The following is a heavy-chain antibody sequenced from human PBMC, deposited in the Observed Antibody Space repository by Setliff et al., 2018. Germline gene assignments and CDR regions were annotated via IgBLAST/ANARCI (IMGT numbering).Heavy chain of an antibody. CDR3: VRQSHYYDSSGLDY. J-gene: IGHJ4*02. V-gene: IGHV4-38-2*01. CDR2: IYHSGST. Sequence: SSETLSLTCAVSGYSISSGYYWGWIRQPPGKGLEWIGSIYHSGSTYYNPSLKSRVTISVDTSKNQFSLKLSSVTAADTAVYYCVRQSHYYDSSGLDYWGQGTLVTVSS. D-gene: IGHD3-22*01. CDR1: GYSISSGYY.